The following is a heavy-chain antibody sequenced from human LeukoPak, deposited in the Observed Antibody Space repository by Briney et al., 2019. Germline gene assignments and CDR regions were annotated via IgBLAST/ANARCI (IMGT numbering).Heavy chain of an antibody. CDR2: ISGSGGST. CDR3: ASLIGEGDEYFQH. D-gene: IGHD3-16*01. Sequence: GGSLRLSCAASGFTFSSYAMSWVRQAPGKGLEWVSSISGSGGSTYYADSVKGRFTISRDNSKTTLYLQMNSLRAEDTAVYYCASLIGEGDEYFQHWGQGTLVTVSS. V-gene: IGHV3-23*01. CDR1: GFTFSSYA. J-gene: IGHJ1*01.